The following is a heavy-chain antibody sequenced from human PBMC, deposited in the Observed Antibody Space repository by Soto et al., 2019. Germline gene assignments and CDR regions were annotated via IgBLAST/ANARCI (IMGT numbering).Heavy chain of an antibody. D-gene: IGHD3-22*01. Sequence: SETLSLTCAVYGGSFSDYYWSWIRQPPGEGLEWIGEIHHSGSTKYNPSLKSRVTMSADTSKNQFSLKLNSVTAADTAVYYCAGGDYYHSSGYYFYYYTMDVWGQGTTVTVSS. CDR2: IHHSGST. CDR3: AGGDYYHSSGYYFYYYTMDV. CDR1: GGSFSDYY. J-gene: IGHJ6*02. V-gene: IGHV4-34*01.